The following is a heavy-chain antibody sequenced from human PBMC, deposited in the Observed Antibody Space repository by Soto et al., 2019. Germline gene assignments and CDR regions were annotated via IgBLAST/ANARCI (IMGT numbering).Heavy chain of an antibody. D-gene: IGHD4-4*01. CDR3: ARPYSNFIDYYYGLDV. Sequence: GGSLRLSCAATGFTVSSNYMSWVRQAPGKGLEWVSVIYSGGSTYYADSVKGRFTISRDISKNTLYLQVNSLRAEDTAVYYCARPYSNFIDYYYGLDVWGQGTTVTVSS. CDR1: GFTVSSNY. J-gene: IGHJ6*02. V-gene: IGHV3-53*01. CDR2: IYSGGST.